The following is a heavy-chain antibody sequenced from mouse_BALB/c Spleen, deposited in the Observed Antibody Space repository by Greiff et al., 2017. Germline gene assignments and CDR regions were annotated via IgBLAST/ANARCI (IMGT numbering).Heavy chain of an antibody. Sequence: EVQRVESGGGLVKPGGSLKLSCAASGFAFSSYDMSWVRQTPEKRLEWVAYISSGGGSTYYPDTVKGRFTISRDNAKNTLYLQMSSLKSEDTAMYYCARQDGYPAWFAYWGQGTLVTVSA. CDR3: ARQDGYPAWFAY. D-gene: IGHD2-3*01. CDR1: GFAFSSYD. V-gene: IGHV5-12-1*01. CDR2: ISSGGGST. J-gene: IGHJ3*01.